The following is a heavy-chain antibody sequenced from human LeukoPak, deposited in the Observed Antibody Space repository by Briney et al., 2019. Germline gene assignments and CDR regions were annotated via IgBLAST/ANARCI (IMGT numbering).Heavy chain of an antibody. CDR3: AANYDSSGTAPFDY. D-gene: IGHD3-22*01. CDR1: GFTFSSYG. CDR2: IWYDGSNK. V-gene: IGHV3-33*03. J-gene: IGHJ4*02. Sequence: GGSLRLSCAASGFTFSSYGMHWVRQAPCKGLEWVAVIWYDGSNKYYADSVKGRFTISRDNAKNSLYLQMNSLRAEDTAVYYCAANYDSSGTAPFDYWGQGTLVTVSS.